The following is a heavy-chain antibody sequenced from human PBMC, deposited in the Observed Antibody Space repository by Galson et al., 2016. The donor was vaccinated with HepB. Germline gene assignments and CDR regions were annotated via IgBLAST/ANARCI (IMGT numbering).Heavy chain of an antibody. CDR2: VSYDESKK. CDR1: GFIFSGSA. Sequence: SLRLSCAASGFIFSGSAMHWVRQAPGKGLEWVAVVSYDESKKYYADSVKGRFTISRDNAKNSLFLQMNSLRLEDTAFYYCAKDSGLTQFDQWGQGSLVIVS. V-gene: IGHV3-30*04. D-gene: IGHD2-15*01. J-gene: IGHJ4*02. CDR3: AKDSGLTQFDQ.